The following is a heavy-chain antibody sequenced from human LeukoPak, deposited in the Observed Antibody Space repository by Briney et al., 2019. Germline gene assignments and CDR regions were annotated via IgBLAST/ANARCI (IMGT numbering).Heavy chain of an antibody. J-gene: IGHJ4*02. CDR2: ISSSSSYI. CDR1: GFTFSSYS. CDR3: ARDDGSGSYYCDY. D-gene: IGHD3-10*01. Sequence: PGGSLRLSCAASGFTFSSYSMNWVRQAPGKGLEWVSSISSSSSYIYYADSVKGRFTISRDNAKNSLYLQMNSLRAEDTAVYYCARDDGSGSYYCDYWGQGTLVTDSS. V-gene: IGHV3-21*01.